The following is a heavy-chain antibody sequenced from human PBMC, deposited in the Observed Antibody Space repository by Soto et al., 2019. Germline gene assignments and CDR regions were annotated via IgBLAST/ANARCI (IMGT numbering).Heavy chain of an antibody. D-gene: IGHD1-26*01. J-gene: IGHJ3*01. CDR1: GYAFSSHG. CDR3: ARDFRVGANTDAINL. V-gene: IGHV1-18*01. Sequence: QGLLVQSGAEVKKPGASVKVSCKASGYAFSSHGISWVRQAPGQGLEWMGRINTYNGNINYARNVQDRLTLTTDTSATTVYMELKSLTSDDTAVYCRARDFRVGANTDAINLWGQGTMVTVSS. CDR2: INTYNGNI.